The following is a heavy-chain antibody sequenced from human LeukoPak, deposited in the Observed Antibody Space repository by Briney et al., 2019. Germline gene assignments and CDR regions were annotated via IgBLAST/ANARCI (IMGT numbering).Heavy chain of an antibody. CDR3: ARSIRFGELFY. J-gene: IGHJ4*02. Sequence: ASVKVSCKASGYTFTSYGISWVRQAPGQGLEWMGWISAYNGNTNYAQKLQGRVTITTDESTSTAYMELSSLRSEDTAVYYCARSIRFGELFYWGQGTLVTVSS. CDR2: ISAYNGNT. V-gene: IGHV1-18*01. CDR1: GYTFTSYG. D-gene: IGHD3-10*01.